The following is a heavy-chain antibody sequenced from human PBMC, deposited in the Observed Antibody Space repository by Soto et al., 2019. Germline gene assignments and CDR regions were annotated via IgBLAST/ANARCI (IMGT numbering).Heavy chain of an antibody. J-gene: IGHJ4*02. CDR2: IYDGGAT. CDR1: GGSISSGGYS. D-gene: IGHD7-27*01. Sequence: QVQLQESGPALVKPSQTLSLTCTVSGGSISSGGYSWSWIRQSPDKGLEWIGHIYDGGATYNNPSLKSXXTXSXXASKTQFSLKLSSVSAAGTAVYYCARGPSGDKVDYWGQGILVTVSS. V-gene: IGHV4-30-4*01. CDR3: ARGPSGDKVDY.